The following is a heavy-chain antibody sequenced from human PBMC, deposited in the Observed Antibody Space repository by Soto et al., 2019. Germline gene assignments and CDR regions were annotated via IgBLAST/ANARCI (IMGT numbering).Heavy chain of an antibody. D-gene: IGHD2-2*01. CDR2: ISSSSSTI. CDR1: GFTFSSYS. V-gene: IGHV3-48*01. CDR3: ARVRWTSTRYQLPGGVDY. Sequence: GGSLRLSCAASGFTFSSYSMNWVRQAPGKGLEWVSYISSSSSTIYYADSVKGRFTISRDNAKNSLYLQMNSLRAEDTAVYYCARVRWTSTRYQLPGGVDYWGQGTLVTVSS. J-gene: IGHJ4*02.